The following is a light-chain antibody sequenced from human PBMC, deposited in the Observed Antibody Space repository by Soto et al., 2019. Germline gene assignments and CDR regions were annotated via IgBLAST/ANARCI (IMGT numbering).Light chain of an antibody. CDR1: QSVSNY. CDR3: QQRNQQGSNWLWT. V-gene: IGKV3-11*01. Sequence: IVLTQSPATLSLSPGERATLSCRASQSVSNYLAWYQHKPGQAPRLLIYEASKRASGIPGRFSGSGSGTDFTLTISSLEPEDFAVYYCQQRNQQGSNWLWTFGQGTRVEIK. CDR2: EAS. J-gene: IGKJ1*01.